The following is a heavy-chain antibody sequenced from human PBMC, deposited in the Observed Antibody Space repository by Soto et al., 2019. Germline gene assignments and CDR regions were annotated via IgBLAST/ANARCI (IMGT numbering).Heavy chain of an antibody. J-gene: IGHJ4*02. CDR3: ARELQGLYYFDY. V-gene: IGHV1-3*01. Sequence: XSVKVSLKASGYTFISYAIHWVRQAPGQRLEWMGWINAGNGNTKYSQKFQGRVTITRDTSASTAYMELTSLRSEDTAVYYCARELQGLYYFDYWGQGTLVTVSS. CDR1: GYTFISYA. D-gene: IGHD2-15*01. CDR2: INAGNGNT.